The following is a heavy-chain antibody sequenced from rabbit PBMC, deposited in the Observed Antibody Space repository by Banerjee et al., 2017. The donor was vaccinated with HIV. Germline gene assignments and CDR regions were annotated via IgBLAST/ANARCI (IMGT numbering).Heavy chain of an antibody. V-gene: IGHV1S45*01. CDR3: ARDYYSGGFTGYGLGL. CDR2: IGAGST. D-gene: IGHD4-1*01. J-gene: IGHJ4*01. CDR1: GFDFSSYG. Sequence: QEQLVESGGGLVQPGGSLKLSCKASGFDFSSYGVSWVRQAPGKGLEWIACIGAGSTYYATWAKGRFTISKTSSTTVTLQMTSLTAADTATYFCARDYYSGGFTGYGLGLWGPGTLVTVS.